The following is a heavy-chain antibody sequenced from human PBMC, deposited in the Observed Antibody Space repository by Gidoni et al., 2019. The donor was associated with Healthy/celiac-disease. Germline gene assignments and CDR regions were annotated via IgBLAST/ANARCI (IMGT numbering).Heavy chain of an antibody. Sequence: QVQLQESGPGLVKPSETLSLTCTVPGGSISSYYWSWIRQPPGKGLEWIGYIYYSGSTNYNPSLKSRVTISVDTSKNQFSLKLSSVTAADTAVYYCARDRGLYYYGSGDGMDVWGQGTTVTVSS. CDR2: IYYSGST. J-gene: IGHJ6*02. CDR1: GGSISSYY. V-gene: IGHV4-59*01. CDR3: ARDRGLYYYGSGDGMDV. D-gene: IGHD3-10*01.